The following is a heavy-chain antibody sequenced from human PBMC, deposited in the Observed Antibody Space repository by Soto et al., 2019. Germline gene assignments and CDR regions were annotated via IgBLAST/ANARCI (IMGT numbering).Heavy chain of an antibody. V-gene: IGHV5-51*01. CDR1: GYSFTSYW. CDR3: AIVLDTLSNSSYYVILTGPLWVDYYGMDV. CDR2: IYPGDSDT. D-gene: IGHD3-9*01. J-gene: IGHJ6*02. Sequence: LGESLKISCKGSGYSFTSYWIGWVRQMPGKGLEWMGIIYPGDSDTRYSPSFQGQVTISADKSISTAYLHWSSLKASDTAMYYCAIVLDTLSNSSYYVILTGPLWVDYYGMDVWGQGTTVTVSS.